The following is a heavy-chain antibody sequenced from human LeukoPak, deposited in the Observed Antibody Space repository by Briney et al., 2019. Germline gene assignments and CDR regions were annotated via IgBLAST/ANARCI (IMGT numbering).Heavy chain of an antibody. J-gene: IGHJ4*02. CDR3: ATDQGLTAILGY. CDR2: MNPNSGNT. V-gene: IGHV1-8*01. D-gene: IGHD2-21*02. Sequence: ASVKVSCKASGYTFTSYDINWVRQATGQGLEWMGWMNPNSGNTGYAQKFQGRVTMTEDTSTDTAYMELSSLRSEDTAVYYCATDQGLTAILGYWGQGTLVTVSS. CDR1: GYTFTSYD.